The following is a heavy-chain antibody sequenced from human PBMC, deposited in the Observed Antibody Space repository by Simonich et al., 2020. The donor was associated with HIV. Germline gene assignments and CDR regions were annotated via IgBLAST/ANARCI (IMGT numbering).Heavy chain of an antibody. Sequence: EVQLVESGGGLVQPGGSLRLSCAASGFTVSSNYMSWVRQAPGKGLGWVSVIYSGGATDYADSVKGRFTISRHISKNTLWLQMSNLRAEDTAVYYCASERHVRDGFQHWGQGTLVTVSS. D-gene: IGHD2-8*01. J-gene: IGHJ1*01. CDR2: IYSGGAT. V-gene: IGHV3-53*04. CDR1: GFTVSSNY. CDR3: ASERHVRDGFQH.